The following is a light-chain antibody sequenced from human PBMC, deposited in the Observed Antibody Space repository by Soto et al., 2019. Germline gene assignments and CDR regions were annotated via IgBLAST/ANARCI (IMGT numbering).Light chain of an antibody. J-gene: IGKJ5*01. CDR2: GAS. CDR3: QQYKNWPL. Sequence: MMMTQSPATLSVSPGERVTLSCRTSHSVNSHVAWYQQKPGQAPRLLLYGASTRATGIPVRFSGSWFGTEFPLTISSLQSEDFAVYYCQQYKNWPLFGQGTRLEIK. CDR1: HSVNSH. V-gene: IGKV3-15*01.